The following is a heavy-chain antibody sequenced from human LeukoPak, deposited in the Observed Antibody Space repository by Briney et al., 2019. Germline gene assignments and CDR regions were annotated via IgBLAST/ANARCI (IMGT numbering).Heavy chain of an antibody. CDR3: ARDSFLSARDYDSSGYHYLGWYFDL. V-gene: IGHV4-61*01. Sequence: PSETLSLTCTVSGGSISSSSYYWGWIRQPPGKGLEWIGYIYYSGSTNYNPSLKSRVTISVDTSKNQFSLKLSSVTAADTAVYYCARDSFLSARDYDSSGYHYLGWYFDLWGRGTLVTVSS. CDR2: IYYSGST. D-gene: IGHD3-22*01. CDR1: GGSISSSSYY. J-gene: IGHJ2*01.